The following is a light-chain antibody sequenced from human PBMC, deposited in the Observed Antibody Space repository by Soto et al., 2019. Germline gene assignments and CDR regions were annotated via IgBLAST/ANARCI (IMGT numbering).Light chain of an antibody. V-gene: IGKV4-1*01. CDR3: QQYYTTPRT. J-gene: IGKJ1*01. CDR2: WAS. Sequence: DIVMTQSPDSLAVSLGERATINCKSSQSVLYSSNNKNYLAWYQQKPGQPPKLLIYWASIREFGVPDRFSGSGSGTDFTLTISSLQAEDVAVYYCQQYYTTPRTFGQGTKVEIK. CDR1: QSVLYSSNNKNY.